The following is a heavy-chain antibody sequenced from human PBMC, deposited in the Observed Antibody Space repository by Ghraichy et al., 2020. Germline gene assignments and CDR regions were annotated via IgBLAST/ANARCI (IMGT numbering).Heavy chain of an antibody. CDR3: ARGSPVGVVAATGSDY. V-gene: IGHV3-21*01. CDR2: ISSSSSYI. J-gene: IGHJ4*02. Sequence: GSLRLSCAASGFTFSSYSMNWVRQAPGKGLEWVSSISSSSSYIYYADSVKGRFTISRDNTKNSLYLQMNSQRAEDTAVYYCARGSPVGVVAATGSDYWGQGTLVTVSS. CDR1: GFTFSSYS. D-gene: IGHD2-15*01.